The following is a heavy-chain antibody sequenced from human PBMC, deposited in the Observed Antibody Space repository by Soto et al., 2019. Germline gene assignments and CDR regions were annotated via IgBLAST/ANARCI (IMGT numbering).Heavy chain of an antibody. J-gene: IGHJ6*02. CDR2: ISFDGSTE. D-gene: IGHD3-10*01. CDR1: GFTFISYA. Sequence: QVQLVESGGGVVQPGRSLRLSCAASGFTFISYAMHWVRQAPGKGLEWVAVISFDGSTEYYADSVKGRFTISRDNSKNTVYLKMNSLRSKDTAVYYCARSRHGSGSYTHFYYGLDVWGQGTTVTVSS. CDR3: ARSRHGSGSYTHFYYGLDV. V-gene: IGHV3-30-3*01.